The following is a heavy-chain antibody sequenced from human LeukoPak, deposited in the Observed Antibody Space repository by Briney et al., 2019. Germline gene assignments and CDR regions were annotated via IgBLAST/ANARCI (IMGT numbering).Heavy chain of an antibody. D-gene: IGHD1-26*01. J-gene: IGHJ4*02. CDR2: IRDSGSST. CDR1: GFTFSSYA. CDR3: AKYGPQDSGSSHFDY. Sequence: GGSLRLSCAASGFTFSSYAMSWVRQAPGKGLEWVSAIRDSGSSTHYADSVKGRFTTSRDNSKNALFLQMNSLRAEDTAIYYCAKYGPQDSGSSHFDYWGQGALVTVSS. V-gene: IGHV3-23*01.